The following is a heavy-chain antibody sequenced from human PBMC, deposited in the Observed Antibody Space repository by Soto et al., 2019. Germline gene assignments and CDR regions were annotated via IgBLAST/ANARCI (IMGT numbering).Heavy chain of an antibody. CDR2: IDFSGRT. V-gene: IGHV4-39*01. CDR1: GDSRSSNGGC. Sequence: SETLCLTCTVSGDSRSSNGGCWGWISQPPGKGLEWIGNIDFSGRTSYNPSLRSRVTISADASKKQFSLKLTSVTAADTAIYYCARHGGEGIVITLGEVIPRVAFASWGQGTVVTVS. J-gene: IGHJ4*02. D-gene: IGHD3-16*01. CDR3: ARHGGEGIVITLGEVIPRVAFAS.